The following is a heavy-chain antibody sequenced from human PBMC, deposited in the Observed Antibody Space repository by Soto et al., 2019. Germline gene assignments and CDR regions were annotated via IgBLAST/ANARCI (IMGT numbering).Heavy chain of an antibody. Sequence: ASETLSLTCTVSGGSISSYYWSWIRQPPGKGLEWIGYIYYSGSTNYNPSLKSRVTISVDTSKNQFSLKLSSVTAADTAVYYCARQGIAVAIDYFDYWGQGTLVTVSS. CDR3: ARQGIAVAIDYFDY. D-gene: IGHD6-19*01. CDR2: IYYSGST. V-gene: IGHV4-59*08. J-gene: IGHJ4*02. CDR1: GGSISSYY.